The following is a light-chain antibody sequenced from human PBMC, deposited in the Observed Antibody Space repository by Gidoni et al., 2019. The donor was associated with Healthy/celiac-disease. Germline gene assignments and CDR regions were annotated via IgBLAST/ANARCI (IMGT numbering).Light chain of an antibody. V-gene: IGKV3-11*01. CDR1: QSVSSY. CDR3: QQRSNWPRLT. Sequence: EIVLTQSPATLSLSPGERATLSCRASQSVSSYLAWYQQKPGQAPRLLIYDASNRAPGIPARFSGSGSGTVFTLTISSLDPEDFAVYYCQQRSNWPRLTFGGGTKVEIK. CDR2: DAS. J-gene: IGKJ4*01.